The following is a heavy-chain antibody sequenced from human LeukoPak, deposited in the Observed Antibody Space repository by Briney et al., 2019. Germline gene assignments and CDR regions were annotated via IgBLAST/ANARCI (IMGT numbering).Heavy chain of an antibody. CDR2: INQDGSQE. Sequence: GGSLRLSCEGSGFTFRNYWMNWVRQAPGKGLEWVANINQDGSQEHFVGSVKGRFTISRDNAKNSLSLQMNSLRAEDAAVYYCARDGQYSTSWYDLDYWGQGTLVTVFS. CDR3: ARDGQYSTSWYDLDY. D-gene: IGHD6-13*01. J-gene: IGHJ4*02. CDR1: GFTFRNYW. V-gene: IGHV3-7*04.